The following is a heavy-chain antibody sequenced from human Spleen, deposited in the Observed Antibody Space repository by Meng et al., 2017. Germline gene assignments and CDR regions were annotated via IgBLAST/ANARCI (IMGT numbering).Heavy chain of an antibody. J-gene: IGHJ4*02. CDR2: ISGSGGST. V-gene: IGHV3-23*01. Sequence: GESLKISFAASGFTFSSYAMSWVRQAPGKGLEWVSAISGSGGSTYYADSVKGRFTISRDNSKNTLYLQVNSLRAEDTALYYCAKYSYGLGDYFDYWGQGALVTVSS. D-gene: IGHD3-10*01. CDR3: AKYSYGLGDYFDY. CDR1: GFTFSSYA.